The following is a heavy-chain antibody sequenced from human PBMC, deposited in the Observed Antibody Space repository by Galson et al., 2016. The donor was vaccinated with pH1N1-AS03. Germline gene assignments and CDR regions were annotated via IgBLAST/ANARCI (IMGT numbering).Heavy chain of an antibody. CDR3: ARFEWSDSYCDY. D-gene: IGHD3-3*01. V-gene: IGHV4-39*01. Sequence: SETLSLTCTVSGASISSGSYYWSWIRQPAGKALEYIGNIYHTGRTYYNLSLKSRVTISRDTSKNQLSLKVRSVTAADTAVYYCARFEWSDSYCDYWGQGMLITVSS. CDR1: GASISSGSYY. J-gene: IGHJ4*02. CDR2: IYHTGRT.